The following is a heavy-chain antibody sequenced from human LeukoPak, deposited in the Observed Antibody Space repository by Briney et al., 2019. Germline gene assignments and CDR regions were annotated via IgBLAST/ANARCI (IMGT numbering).Heavy chain of an antibody. CDR2: IYYSGST. J-gene: IGHJ6*03. Sequence: SETLSLTCTVSGGSISSYYWSWIRQPPGRGLEWIGYIYYSGSTNYNPSLKSRVTISVDTSKNQFSLKLSSVTAADTAVYYCATVRKQWLPHYYYYYYMDVWGKGTTVTVSS. D-gene: IGHD6-19*01. CDR1: GGSISSYY. CDR3: ATVRKQWLPHYYYYYYMDV. V-gene: IGHV4-59*12.